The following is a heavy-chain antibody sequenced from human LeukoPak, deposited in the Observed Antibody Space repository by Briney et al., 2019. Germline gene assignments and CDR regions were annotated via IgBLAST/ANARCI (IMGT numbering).Heavy chain of an antibody. J-gene: IGHJ4*02. D-gene: IGHD3-3*01. CDR2: INHSGST. Sequence: SETLSLTCAVYGVSFSGYYWSWIRQPPGKGLEWIGEINHSGSTNYKPSLKSRVTISVDTSKKQFSLKLSSVTAADTAVYYCARARDFWSGYSSYYFDYWGQGTLVTVST. CDR1: GVSFSGYY. V-gene: IGHV4-34*01. CDR3: ARARDFWSGYSSYYFDY.